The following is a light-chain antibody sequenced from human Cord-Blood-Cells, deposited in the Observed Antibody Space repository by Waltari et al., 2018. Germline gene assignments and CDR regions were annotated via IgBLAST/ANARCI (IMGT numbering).Light chain of an antibody. CDR1: QSVSSY. CDR2: DAS. V-gene: IGKV3-11*01. CDR3: QQRSNWPPYT. J-gene: IGKJ2*01. Sequence: EIVLTQSPATLSWSPGERATLSRRASQSVSSYLAWYQQKPGQAPRLLIYDASNRATGIPARFSGSGSGTDFTLTISSLEPEDFAVYYCQQRSNWPPYTFGQGTKLEIK.